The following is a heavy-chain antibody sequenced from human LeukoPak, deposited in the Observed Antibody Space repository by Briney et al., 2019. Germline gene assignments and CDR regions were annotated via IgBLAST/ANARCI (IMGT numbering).Heavy chain of an antibody. Sequence: SVKVSCKASGGTFSSYAISWVRQAPGQGLEWMGGIIPIFGTANYAQKFQGRVTITADKSTSTAYMELSSLRSEDTAVYYCARARGYSYGEDWFDPWGQGTLVTVSS. CDR3: ARARGYSYGEDWFDP. D-gene: IGHD5-18*01. CDR1: GGTFSSYA. V-gene: IGHV1-69*06. J-gene: IGHJ5*02. CDR2: IIPIFGTA.